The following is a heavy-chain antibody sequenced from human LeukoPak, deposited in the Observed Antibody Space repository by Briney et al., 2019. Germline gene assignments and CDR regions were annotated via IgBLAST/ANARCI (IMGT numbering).Heavy chain of an antibody. CDR2: IYWDNDK. CDR1: GGSFSEYY. V-gene: IGHV2-70*11. J-gene: IGHJ4*02. Sequence: TLSLTCAVYGGSFSEYYWSWIRQPPGKALEWLARIYWDNDKYYSTSLKTRLTISKDTSKNQVVLTMTNMDPVDTATYYCARGYYDTSAYIDYWGQGTLVTVSS. D-gene: IGHD3-22*01. CDR3: ARGYYDTSAYIDY.